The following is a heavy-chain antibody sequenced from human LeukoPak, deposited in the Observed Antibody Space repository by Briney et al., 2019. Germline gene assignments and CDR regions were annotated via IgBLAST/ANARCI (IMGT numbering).Heavy chain of an antibody. D-gene: IGHD5-18*01. Sequence: GSSVKVSCKASGGTFSSYAISWVRQAPGQGLEWMGGIIPIFGTANYAQKFQGRVTITADESTCTAYMELSSLRSEDTAVYYCARRTAMDSYFDYWGQGTLVTVSS. J-gene: IGHJ4*02. CDR1: GGTFSSYA. V-gene: IGHV1-69*01. CDR2: IIPIFGTA. CDR3: ARRTAMDSYFDY.